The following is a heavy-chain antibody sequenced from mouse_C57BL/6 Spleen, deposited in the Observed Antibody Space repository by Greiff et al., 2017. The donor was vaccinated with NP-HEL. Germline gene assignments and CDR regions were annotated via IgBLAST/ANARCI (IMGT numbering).Heavy chain of an antibody. CDR3: AYYCYGSSAGS. J-gene: IGHJ3*02. V-gene: IGHV1-82*01. CDR2: IYPGDGDT. D-gene: IGHD1-1*01. CDR1: GYAFSSSW. Sequence: QVQLQQSGPELVKPGASVKISCKASGYAFSSSWMNWVKQRPGKGLEWIGRIYPGDGDTNYNGKFKGKATLTADKSSSTAYMQRSRLTSEDSAFCFCAYYCYGSSAGSWGQGTLVTVSA.